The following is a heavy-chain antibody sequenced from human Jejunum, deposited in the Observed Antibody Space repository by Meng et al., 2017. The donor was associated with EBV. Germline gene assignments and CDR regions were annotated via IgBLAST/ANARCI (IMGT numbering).Heavy chain of an antibody. D-gene: IGHD3-10*01. CDR2: IKTKTDGGTT. CDR3: TAGFGDR. Sequence: EVQLGGGGGGLVRPGGSLRLFCAAFGFVVSDAGMSGVRQAAGKGLEWLGRIKTKTDGGTTEYAATVKDRFTISRDDSKNTLYLQMNSLKIDDTAVYFCTAGFGDRWGQGTLVTVSS. J-gene: IGHJ4*02. CDR1: GFVVSDAG. V-gene: IGHV3-15*01.